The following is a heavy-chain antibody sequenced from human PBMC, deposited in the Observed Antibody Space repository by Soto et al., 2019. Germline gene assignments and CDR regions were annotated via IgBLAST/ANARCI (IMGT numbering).Heavy chain of an antibody. V-gene: IGHV4-34*01. CDR2: INHSGST. Sequence: PSETLSLTCAVYGGSFSGYYWSWIRQPPGKGLEWIGEINHSGSTNYNPSLKSRVTISVDTSKNQFSLKLSSVTAADTAVYYCAIQYSSSWYLYFQHWGQGTLLTVSS. D-gene: IGHD6-13*01. J-gene: IGHJ1*01. CDR3: AIQYSSSWYLYFQH. CDR1: GGSFSGYY.